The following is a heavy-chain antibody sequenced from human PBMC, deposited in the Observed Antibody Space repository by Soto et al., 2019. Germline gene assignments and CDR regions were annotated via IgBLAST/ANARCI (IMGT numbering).Heavy chain of an antibody. CDR3: AKDRENREDNLWSGFEY. D-gene: IGHD3-3*01. V-gene: IGHV3-23*01. Sequence: EVQLLESGGGLVQPGGSLRLSCAASGFTFSSCAMSWVRHTPGKGLEWVSGISGSGGSTYNADSVKGRFTISRDNSKNTLNLQMNTLRDEDTAVYYCAKDRENREDNLWSGFEYWGQGTLVTVSS. J-gene: IGHJ4*02. CDR1: GFTFSSCA. CDR2: ISGSGGST.